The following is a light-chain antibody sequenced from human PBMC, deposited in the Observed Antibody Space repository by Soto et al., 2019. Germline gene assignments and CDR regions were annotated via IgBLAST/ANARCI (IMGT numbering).Light chain of an antibody. Sequence: QSALTQPASVSGSPGQSITISCTGTSSDVGGYNYVSWYQQHPGKAPKLMIYDVSNRPSGVSNRFSGSKSGTTASLTISGLQAEDEADYYCRSYTSSRTVVFGGGTQLTVL. CDR1: SSDVGGYNY. CDR2: DVS. CDR3: RSYTSSRTVV. V-gene: IGLV2-14*01. J-gene: IGLJ2*01.